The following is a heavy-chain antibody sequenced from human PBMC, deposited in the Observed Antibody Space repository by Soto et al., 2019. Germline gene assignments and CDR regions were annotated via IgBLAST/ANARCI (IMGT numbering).Heavy chain of an antibody. Sequence: GGSLRLSCAASGFTFSSYAMSWVRQAPGKGLEWVSAISGSGGSTYYADSVKGRFTISRDNSKNTLYLQMNSLRAEDTAVYYCAKAHGYYGSGSYRYYFDYWGQGTLVTVSS. V-gene: IGHV3-23*01. J-gene: IGHJ4*02. CDR3: AKAHGYYGSGSYRYYFDY. CDR2: ISGSGGST. D-gene: IGHD3-10*01. CDR1: GFTFSSYA.